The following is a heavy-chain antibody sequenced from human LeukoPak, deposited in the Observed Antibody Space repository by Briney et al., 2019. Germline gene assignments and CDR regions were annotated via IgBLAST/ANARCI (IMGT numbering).Heavy chain of an antibody. Sequence: GGSLRLSCAASGFTFDDYAMHWVRQAPGKGLEWMAVISYNGINEYYADSVKGRFTISRDNSKSTLLLQMNSLRAEDTAVYYCAKVRWDNSGWYYLDSWGQGTLVTVS. CDR3: AKVRWDNSGWYYLDS. CDR2: ISYNGINE. J-gene: IGHJ4*02. V-gene: IGHV3-30*18. CDR1: GFTFDDYA. D-gene: IGHD6-19*01.